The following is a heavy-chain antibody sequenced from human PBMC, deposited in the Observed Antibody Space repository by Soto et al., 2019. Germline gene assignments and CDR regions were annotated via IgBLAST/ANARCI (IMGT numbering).Heavy chain of an antibody. CDR2: ISAYNGNT. D-gene: IGHD3-22*01. J-gene: IGHJ4*02. V-gene: IGHV1-18*01. CDR1: GYTFTSYG. Sequence: ASVNVSRKASGYTFTSYGISWVRQAPGQGLEWMGWISAYNGNTNYAQKLQGRVTMTTDTSTSTAYMALRILRSDDTAVYYCARVTVRYYYDSSGYFWVTNYFDYWGKGTLVTVSS. CDR3: ARVTVRYYYDSSGYFWVTNYFDY.